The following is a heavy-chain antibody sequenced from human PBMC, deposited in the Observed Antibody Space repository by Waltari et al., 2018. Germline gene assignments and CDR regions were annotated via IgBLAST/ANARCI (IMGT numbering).Heavy chain of an antibody. CDR1: GGSISSSSYY. D-gene: IGHD3-22*01. V-gene: IGHV4-39*07. Sequence: QLQLQESGPGLVKPSETLSLTCTVSGGSISSSSYYWGWIRQPPGKGLEWIGSIYYSGSTYYTPSLKSRVTISVDTSKNQFSLKLSSVTAADTAVYYCARSRITMIVVVRSLDYWGQGTLVTVSS. CDR2: IYYSGST. CDR3: ARSRITMIVVVRSLDY. J-gene: IGHJ4*02.